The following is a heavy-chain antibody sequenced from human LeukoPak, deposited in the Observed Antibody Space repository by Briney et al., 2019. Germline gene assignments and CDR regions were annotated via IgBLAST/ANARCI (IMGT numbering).Heavy chain of an antibody. V-gene: IGHV3-30*18. CDR1: GFTFSNYG. J-gene: IGHJ4*02. D-gene: IGHD3-22*01. CDR3: AKDGTSFVSYYYDSSGFYDC. Sequence: GGSLRLSCAASGFTFSNYGMHWVRQAPGKGLEWVAAVSYDGTYKYYADSMKGRFTVSRDNSKNTLYLQVNTLRAEDTAVYYCAKDGTSFVSYYYDSSGFYDCWGQGTLVTVSS. CDR2: VSYDGTYK.